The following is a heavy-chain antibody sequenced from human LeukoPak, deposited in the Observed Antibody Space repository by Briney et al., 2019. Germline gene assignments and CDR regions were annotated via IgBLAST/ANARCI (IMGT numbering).Heavy chain of an antibody. CDR3: AREHGPFCSSTSCFSGGGGGWFDP. CDR1: GYTFTSYG. Sequence: ASVKVSCTASGYTFTSYGISWVRQAPGQGLEWMGWISAYNGNTNYAQKLQGRVTMTTDTSTSTAYMELRSLRSDDTAVYYCAREHGPFCSSTSCFSGGGGGWFDPWGQGTLVTVSS. J-gene: IGHJ5*02. V-gene: IGHV1-18*01. D-gene: IGHD2-2*01. CDR2: ISAYNGNT.